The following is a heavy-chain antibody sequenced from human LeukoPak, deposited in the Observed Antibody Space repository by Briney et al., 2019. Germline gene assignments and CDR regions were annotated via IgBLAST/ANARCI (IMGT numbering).Heavy chain of an antibody. CDR3: ARHTAARPYYYYYYMDV. D-gene: IGHD6-6*01. CDR1: GSSFTSYW. Sequence: KAGASLKISCKGSGSSFTSYWIGWVRQLPGKGLEWMGIIYPGDSDTRYSPSFQGQVTISADKSISTAYLQWSSLKASDTAMYYCARHTAARPYYYYYYMDVWGKGTTVTVSS. CDR2: IYPGDSDT. J-gene: IGHJ6*03. V-gene: IGHV5-51*01.